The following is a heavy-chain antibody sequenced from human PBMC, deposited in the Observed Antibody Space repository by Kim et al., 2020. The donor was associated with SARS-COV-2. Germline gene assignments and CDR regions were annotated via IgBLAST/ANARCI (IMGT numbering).Heavy chain of an antibody. V-gene: IGHV5-10-1*01. CDR2: IDPSDSST. J-gene: IGHJ4*02. CDR1: GYTFINYW. D-gene: IGHD3-22*01. CDR3: ASMGMIIEGSGDY. Sequence: GESLKISCKGSGYTFINYWMNWVRHMPGKGLEWIGKIDPSDSSTHYSPSFQGHVTLSVDASINTAYLEWSGLKASDTATYYCASMGMIIEGSGDYWGQGTQVTVSS.